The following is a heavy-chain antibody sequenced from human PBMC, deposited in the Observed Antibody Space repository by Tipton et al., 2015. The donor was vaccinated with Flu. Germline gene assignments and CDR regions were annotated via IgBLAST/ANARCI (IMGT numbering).Heavy chain of an antibody. CDR3: ARAWAAAGSA. Sequence: SLRLSCAASRFTLSSYWMSWVRQAPGKGLEWVANIKEDGTKKYYVDSVKGRFIISRDNAKNSLYLQMNSLRAEDTAVYYCARAWAAAGSAWGQGTLVAVSS. D-gene: IGHD6-13*01. J-gene: IGHJ5*02. CDR2: IKEDGTKK. V-gene: IGHV3-7*01. CDR1: RFTLSSYW.